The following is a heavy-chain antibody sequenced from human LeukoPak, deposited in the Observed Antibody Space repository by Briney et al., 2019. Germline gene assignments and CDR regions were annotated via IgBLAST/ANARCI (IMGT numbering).Heavy chain of an antibody. CDR2: ISYDGSDSNK. D-gene: IGHD1-26*01. CDR3: ARDLQTGSFLGY. V-gene: IGHV3-30*03. Sequence: GGSLRLSCAASGFTFSDYDMHWVRQAPGKGLEWVALISYDGSDSNKYYADSVRGRFTISRDNNKNTLYLQMNSLRADDTAVYYCARDLQTGSFLGYWGRGALVTVSS. CDR1: GFTFSDYD. J-gene: IGHJ4*02.